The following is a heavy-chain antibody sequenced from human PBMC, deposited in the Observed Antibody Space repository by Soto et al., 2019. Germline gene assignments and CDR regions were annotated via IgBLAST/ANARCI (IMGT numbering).Heavy chain of an antibody. CDR1: GFTFSSYS. D-gene: IGHD3-10*01. V-gene: IGHV3-21*03. CDR3: ARDDYYYGHGRFDP. CDR2: MSSSSSYI. J-gene: IGHJ5*02. Sequence: EVQLVESGGGLVKPGGSLRLSCAASGFTFSSYSMNWVRQAPGKGLEWVSSMSSSSSYIYYADSVKGRFTISRDNAKNSWYLEMNSLRAWDTAVYYCARDDYYYGHGRFDPWSQGALVTVSS.